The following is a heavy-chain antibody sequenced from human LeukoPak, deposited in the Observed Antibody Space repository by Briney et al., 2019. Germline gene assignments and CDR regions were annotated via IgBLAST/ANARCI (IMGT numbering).Heavy chain of an antibody. CDR3: ARDRVGATYAFDI. D-gene: IGHD1-26*01. CDR1: GYSISSSYY. Sequence: SETLSLTCAVSGYSISSSYYWGWMRHPPGKGLEWIVSIHHSGSTYFNPPLKRRVTISVDTSKNYFSLKLTSITAAATAVYYCARDRVGATYAFDISGQGTMFTVSS. V-gene: IGHV4-38-2*02. CDR2: IHHSGST. J-gene: IGHJ3*02.